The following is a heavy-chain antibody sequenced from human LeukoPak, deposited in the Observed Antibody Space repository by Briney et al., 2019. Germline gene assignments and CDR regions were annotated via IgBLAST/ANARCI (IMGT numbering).Heavy chain of an antibody. Sequence: ASVKVSCKASGYTFTSYYMHWVRQAPGQGLEWMGIINPSGGSTSYAQKFQGRVTMTRDTSISTAYMELSSLRSDDTAVYYCARVVVPAGGGVVDYWGQGTLVTVSS. D-gene: IGHD2-2*01. CDR1: GYTFTSYY. CDR2: INPSGGST. J-gene: IGHJ4*02. V-gene: IGHV1-46*01. CDR3: ARVVVPAGGGVVDY.